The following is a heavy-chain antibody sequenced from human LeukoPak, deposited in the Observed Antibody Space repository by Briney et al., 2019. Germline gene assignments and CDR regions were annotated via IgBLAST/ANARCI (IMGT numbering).Heavy chain of an antibody. D-gene: IGHD3-10*01. CDR3: ALMVRGADGFGMDV. J-gene: IGHJ6*02. CDR2: IYYSGST. CDR1: GGPISSGDYY. V-gene: IGHV4-30-4*01. Sequence: SETLSLTCTVSGGPISSGDYYWSWIRQPPGKGLEWIGYIYYSGSTYYNPSLKSRVTISVDTSKNQFSLKLSSVTAADTAVYYCALMVRGADGFGMDVWGQGTTVTVSS.